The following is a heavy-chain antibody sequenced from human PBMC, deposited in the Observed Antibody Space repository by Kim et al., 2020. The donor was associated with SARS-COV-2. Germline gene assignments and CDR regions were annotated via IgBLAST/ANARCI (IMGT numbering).Heavy chain of an antibody. D-gene: IGHD6-13*01. J-gene: IGHJ1*01. Sequence: SETLSLTCAVYGGSFSGYYWSWIRQPPGKGLEWIGEINHSGSTNYNPSLKSRVTISVDTSKNQFSLKLSSVTAADTAVYYCARRGSSWLKYFQHWGQGTLVTVSS. CDR1: GGSFSGYY. CDR3: ARRGSSWLKYFQH. V-gene: IGHV4-34*01. CDR2: INHSGST.